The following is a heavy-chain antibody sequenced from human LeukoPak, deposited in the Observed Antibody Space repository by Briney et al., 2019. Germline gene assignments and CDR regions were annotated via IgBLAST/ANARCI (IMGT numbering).Heavy chain of an antibody. V-gene: IGHV3-30*02. J-gene: IGHJ4*02. D-gene: IGHD3-22*01. CDR3: AKDQGYYDSSGYSTEY. Sequence: GGPLRLSCAASGFTFSSYGMHWVRKAPGKGLERVAFIRYDGNNKHYEDSVKGRFTISRDNSKNTLYLQMNSLRAEDTAVYYCAKDQGYYDSSGYSTEYWGQGTLVTVSS. CDR2: IRYDGNNK. CDR1: GFTFSSYG.